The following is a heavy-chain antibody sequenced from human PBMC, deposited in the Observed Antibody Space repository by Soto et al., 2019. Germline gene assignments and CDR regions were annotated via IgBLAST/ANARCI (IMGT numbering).Heavy chain of an antibody. CDR3: AKDIHYDSSGYYGFDY. CDR2: ISWNSGSI. V-gene: IGHV3-9*01. Sequence: ALRLSCAASGFTFDDYAMHWVRQAPGKGLEWVSGISWNSGSIGYADSVKGRFTISRDNAKNSLYLQMNSLRAEDTALYYCAKDIHYDSSGYYGFDYWGQGTLVTVSS. CDR1: GFTFDDYA. J-gene: IGHJ4*02. D-gene: IGHD3-22*01.